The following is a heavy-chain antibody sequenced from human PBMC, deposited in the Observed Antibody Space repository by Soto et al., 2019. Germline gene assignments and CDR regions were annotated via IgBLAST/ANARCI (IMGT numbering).Heavy chain of an antibody. CDR2: INHSGST. D-gene: IGHD6-6*01. Sequence: QVQLQQWGAGLLKPSETLSLTCAVYGGSFSGYYWSWIRQPPGKGLEWIGEINHSGSTNYNPSLKSRVTISVDTSKNQFSLKLSSVTAADTAVYYCARETAARPGLGYWGQGTLVTVSS. J-gene: IGHJ4*02. V-gene: IGHV4-34*01. CDR1: GGSFSGYY. CDR3: ARETAARPGLGY.